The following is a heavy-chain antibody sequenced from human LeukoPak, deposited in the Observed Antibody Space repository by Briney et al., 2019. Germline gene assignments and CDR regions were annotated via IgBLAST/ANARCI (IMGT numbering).Heavy chain of an antibody. CDR1: GYTFTNYD. CDR2: MNPNSGNS. J-gene: IGHJ4*02. V-gene: IGHV1-8*01. CDR3: AREGLDS. Sequence: ASVKVSCKASGYTFTNYDINWVRQATGQGLEWMGYMNPNSGNSAYAQTFQGRVTITTDASISKAYMALSVLRSEDTSLHYCAREGLDSWGQGTLVTVSS.